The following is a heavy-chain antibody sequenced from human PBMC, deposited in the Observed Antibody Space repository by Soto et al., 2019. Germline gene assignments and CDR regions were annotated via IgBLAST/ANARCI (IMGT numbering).Heavy chain of an antibody. V-gene: IGHV3-64D*06. J-gene: IGHJ5*02. Sequence: GGSLRLSCSASGFTFSMFSMHWVRQAPGKGLEYVSGISSNGDSTYYADSVKGRFTISRDNSKNTLYLQMSSLRAVDTAVYYCVHPRSTVQIPPTWGQGTMVTVYS. CDR3: VHPRSTVQIPPT. CDR2: ISSNGDST. D-gene: IGHD4-17*01. CDR1: GFTFSMFS.